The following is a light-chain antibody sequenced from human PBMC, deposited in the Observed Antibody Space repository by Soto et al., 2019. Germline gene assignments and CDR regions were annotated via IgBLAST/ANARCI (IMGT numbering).Light chain of an antibody. Sequence: EIVMTQSPATLSVSPGERATLYCKASQRISSNLAWYQQKPGQPPRLLIYGASTRATGIPARFSGSGSGTEFTLTISGLQSEDFALYYCQQYNIWPPYTFGVGTKLEIK. CDR2: GAS. CDR1: QRISSN. V-gene: IGKV3-15*01. CDR3: QQYNIWPPYT. J-gene: IGKJ2*01.